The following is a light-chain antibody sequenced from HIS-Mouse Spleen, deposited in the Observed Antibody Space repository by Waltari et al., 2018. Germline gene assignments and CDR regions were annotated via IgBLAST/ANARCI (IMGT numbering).Light chain of an antibody. J-gene: IGLJ3*02. CDR1: SSDVGSYNL. CDR2: EGS. V-gene: IGLV2-23*01. Sequence: QSALTQPASVSGSPGQSITISCTGTSSDVGSYNLVSWYQQHPGKAPKPMMYEGSKRPSGVSNRFSGSKSGNTASLTLSGLQAEDEADYYCCSYAGSSTWVFGGGTKLTVL. CDR3: CSYAGSSTWV.